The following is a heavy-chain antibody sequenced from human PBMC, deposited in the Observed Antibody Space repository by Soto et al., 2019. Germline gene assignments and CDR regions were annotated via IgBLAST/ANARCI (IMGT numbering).Heavy chain of an antibody. J-gene: IGHJ6*02. CDR2: ISSSSSYI. CDR3: ARDGYSYGYYYYYGMDV. CDR1: GFTFSSYS. Sequence: GGSLRLSCAASGFTFSSYSMNWVRQAPGKGLEWVSSISSSSSYIYYADSVKGRFTISRDNAKNSLYLQMKSLRAEDTAVYYCARDGYSYGYYYYYGMDVWGQGTTVTVSS. V-gene: IGHV3-21*01. D-gene: IGHD5-18*01.